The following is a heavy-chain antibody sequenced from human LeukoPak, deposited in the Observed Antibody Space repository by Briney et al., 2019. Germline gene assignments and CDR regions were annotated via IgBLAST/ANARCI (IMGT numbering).Heavy chain of an antibody. CDR3: ARDVGHRSSWYGGTYDN. CDR1: GGSISNYY. J-gene: IGHJ3*02. CDR2: IYTNWST. D-gene: IGHD6-13*01. V-gene: IGHV4-4*07. Sequence: SETLSLTCSVSGGSISNYYWSWIRQPAGKGLEWIGRIYTNWSTNYNPSLKSRVTMSVDTSKNQFSLKLSSVTAADTAVYHCARDVGHRSSWYGGTYDNWGQGTMVTVSS.